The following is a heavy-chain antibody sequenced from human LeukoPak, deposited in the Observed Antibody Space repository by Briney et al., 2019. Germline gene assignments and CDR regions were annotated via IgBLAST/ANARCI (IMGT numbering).Heavy chain of an antibody. CDR2: IYYSGST. D-gene: IGHD2-15*01. Sequence: PSETLSLTCTVSGGSISSYYWSWIRQPPGKGLEWIGYIYYSGSTNYNPSLKSRVTISVDTSKNQFSLKLSSVTAADTAVYYCARVPFIVVVAAATANAFDIWGQGTMVTVSS. J-gene: IGHJ3*02. CDR1: GGSISSYY. V-gene: IGHV4-59*01. CDR3: ARVPFIVVVAAATANAFDI.